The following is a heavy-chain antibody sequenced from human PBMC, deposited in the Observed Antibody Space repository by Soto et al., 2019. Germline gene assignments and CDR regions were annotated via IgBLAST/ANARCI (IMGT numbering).Heavy chain of an antibody. CDR1: GFTFSSYW. V-gene: IGHV3-7*04. J-gene: IGHJ6*02. CDR2: IKQDGSEK. D-gene: IGHD4-4*01. CDR3: AGGDYSNYAPYYYGMDV. Sequence: EVQQVDSGGGLVQPGGSLRLSCAASGFTFSSYWMSWVRQAPGKGLEWVANIKQDGSEKYYVDSVKGRFTISRDNAKNSLYLQMNSLRAEDTAVYYCAGGDYSNYAPYYYGMDVWGQGTTVTVSS.